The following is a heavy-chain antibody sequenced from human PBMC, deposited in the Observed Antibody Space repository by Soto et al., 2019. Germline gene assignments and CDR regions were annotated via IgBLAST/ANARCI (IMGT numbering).Heavy chain of an antibody. CDR1: GDRVSGNSAR. V-gene: IGHV6-1*01. CDR2: AYYRSKRFN. J-gene: IGHJ4*02. Sequence: SQTPSLPCAVSGDRVSGNSARGGCLRQSPSRGLVWLGRAYYRSKRFNNYAVSVKSRNTINPDTSKNQFSLPLNSVTPEDTAVYYCARGDQGFDYWGQGTLVTVSS. D-gene: IGHD3-16*01. CDR3: ARGDQGFDY.